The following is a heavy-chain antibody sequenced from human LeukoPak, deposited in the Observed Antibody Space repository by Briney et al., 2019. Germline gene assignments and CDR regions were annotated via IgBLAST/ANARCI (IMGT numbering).Heavy chain of an antibody. CDR2: VKSKTGGGTT. D-gene: IGHD1-26*01. J-gene: IGHJ4*02. CDR1: GFIFSNAW. Sequence: GGSLRLSCAASGFIFSNAWMSWVRQAPGKGLEWVGRVKSKTGGGTTDYAAPLKGRFTISRDDSKNTLYLQMNSLRTEDTAVYYCTTDGGSLVGGTGYWGQGTLVTVSS. CDR3: TTDGGSLVGGTGY. V-gene: IGHV3-15*01.